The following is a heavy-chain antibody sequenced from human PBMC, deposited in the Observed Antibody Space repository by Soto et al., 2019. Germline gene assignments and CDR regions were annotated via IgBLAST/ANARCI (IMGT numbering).Heavy chain of an antibody. CDR3: ARHWPLFIRSFVRFGYYYYGMDV. CDR1: GYSFTSYW. J-gene: IGHJ6*01. D-gene: IGHD3-16*01. CDR2: IYPGDSDT. Sequence: PVESLKISCKGSGYSFTSYWIRWVRQMPRKGLEWMGIIYPGDSDTRYSPSFQGQVTISADKSISTAYLQWSSLKASDTAMYYCARHWPLFIRSFVRFGYYYYGMDVCGEGTTVTVS. V-gene: IGHV5-51*01.